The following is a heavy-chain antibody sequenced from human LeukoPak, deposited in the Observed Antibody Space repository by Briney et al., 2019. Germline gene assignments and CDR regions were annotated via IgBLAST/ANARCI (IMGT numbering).Heavy chain of an antibody. D-gene: IGHD3-3*01. Sequence: SETLSLTCTVSGGSISNSYWSWIRQPPGKGLEWIGYIYYSGSTNYNPSLKSRVTISVDTSKNQFSLKLSSVTAADTAVYYCARINYDFWSGYYTGDDYWGQGTLVTVSS. CDR1: GGSISNSY. V-gene: IGHV4-59*08. J-gene: IGHJ4*02. CDR2: IYYSGST. CDR3: ARINYDFWSGYYTGDDY.